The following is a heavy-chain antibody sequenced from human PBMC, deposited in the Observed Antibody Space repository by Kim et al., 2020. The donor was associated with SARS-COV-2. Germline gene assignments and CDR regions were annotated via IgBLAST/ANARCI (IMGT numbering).Heavy chain of an antibody. D-gene: IGHD2-15*01. CDR1: GFTFSNYA. CDR3: AKAGCSGGTCDFGDY. CDR2: TGGSGGTT. J-gene: IGHJ4*02. Sequence: GGSLRLSCAAPGFTFSNYAMSWVRQAPGKGLEWVSTTGGSGGTTYYADSVKGRFTISRDNSKNTLFLQMNSLRAEDTALYYCAKAGCSGGTCDFGDYWGQGTLVTVSS. V-gene: IGHV3-23*01.